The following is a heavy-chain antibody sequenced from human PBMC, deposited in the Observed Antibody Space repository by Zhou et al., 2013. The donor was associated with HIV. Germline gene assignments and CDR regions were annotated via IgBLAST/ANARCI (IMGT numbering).Heavy chain of an antibody. V-gene: IGHV1-69*05. Sequence: QVQLVQSGAEVKKPGSSVKVSCKASGGSFSSYAITWVRQAPGQGPEWMGGIIPIFGTTNYAQKFQGRVTITTDESTSTAYMELSSLRSEDTAVYYCARDLLPTTSWTDSYYYGMDVWGQGTTVTVAS. CDR3: ARDLLPTTSWTDSYYYGMDV. CDR1: GGSFSSYA. J-gene: IGHJ6*02. D-gene: IGHD2-2*01. CDR2: IIPIFGTT.